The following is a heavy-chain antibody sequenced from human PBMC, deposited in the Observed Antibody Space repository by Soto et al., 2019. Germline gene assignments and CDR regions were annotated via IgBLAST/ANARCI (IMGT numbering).Heavy chain of an antibody. CDR1: GGSISNTNYY. V-gene: IGHV4-39*01. D-gene: IGHD4-17*01. J-gene: IGHJ3*02. CDR2: IYYSGST. CDR3: ARHMSNPVTRWIGFEI. Sequence: SETMSLTCTVSGGSISNTNYYWGWIRQPPGKGLEWIGSIYYSGSTYFNPSLKSRVTISVDMSKNQFSLNLRSVTAADTAVYDWARHMSNPVTRWIGFEIWGKGTVVT.